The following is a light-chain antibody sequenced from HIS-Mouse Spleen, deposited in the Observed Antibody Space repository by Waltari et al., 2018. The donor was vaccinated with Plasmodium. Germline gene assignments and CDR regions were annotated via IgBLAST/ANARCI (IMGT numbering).Light chain of an antibody. CDR1: QGISSY. CDR3: QQYYSYPFT. J-gene: IGKJ3*01. Sequence: AIRMTQSPSSFSASTGDRVTITCRASQGISSYLAWYQQKPGKAPKLLIYAASTLQSGVPSRFSGRGSGTDFTLTISCLQSEDVATYYCQQYYSYPFTFGPGTKVDIK. V-gene: IGKV1-8*01. CDR2: AAS.